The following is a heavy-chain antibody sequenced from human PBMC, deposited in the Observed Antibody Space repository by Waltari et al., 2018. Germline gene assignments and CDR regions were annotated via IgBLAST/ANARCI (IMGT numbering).Heavy chain of an antibody. Sequence: EVQLVESGGGLIQPGGSLRLSCAASGFTVSSNYMSWVRQAPGKGLEWVSVIYSGGSTYSADSVKGRFTISRDNSKNTLYLQMNSLRAEDTALYYCAKLGSRHQALNFDYWGQGTLVTVSS. CDR1: GFTVSSNY. CDR3: AKLGSRHQALNFDY. CDR2: IYSGGST. V-gene: IGHV3-53*01. D-gene: IGHD3-16*01. J-gene: IGHJ4*02.